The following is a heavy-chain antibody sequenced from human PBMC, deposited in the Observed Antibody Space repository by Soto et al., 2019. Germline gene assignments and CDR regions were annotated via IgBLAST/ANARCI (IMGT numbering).Heavy chain of an antibody. V-gene: IGHV4-34*01. J-gene: IGHJ4*02. D-gene: IGHD6-19*01. Sequence: SETLSLTCAVYGGSFSGYYWSWIRQPPGKGLERIGEINHSGSTNYNPSLKSRATISVDTSKNQFSLKLSSVTAADTAVYYCARDQFMEQWPVRDYWGQGTLVTVSS. CDR1: GGSFSGYY. CDR3: ARDQFMEQWPVRDY. CDR2: INHSGST.